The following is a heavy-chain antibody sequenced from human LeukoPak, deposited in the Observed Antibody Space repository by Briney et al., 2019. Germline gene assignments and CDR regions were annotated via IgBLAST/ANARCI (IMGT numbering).Heavy chain of an antibody. J-gene: IGHJ4*02. CDR3: AKGTSSFYFDY. V-gene: IGHV3-30*18. CDR1: GFTFSSYG. D-gene: IGHD3-10*01. Sequence: GGSLRLSCAASGFTFSSYGMHWVRRAPGKGLEWVAVISYDGSNKYYADSVKGRFTISRDNSKNTLYLQMNSLRAEDTAVYYCAKGTSSFYFDYWGQGTLVTVSS. CDR2: ISYDGSNK.